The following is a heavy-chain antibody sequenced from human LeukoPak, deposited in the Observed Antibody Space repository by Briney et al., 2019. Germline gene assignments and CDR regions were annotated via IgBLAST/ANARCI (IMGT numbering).Heavy chain of an antibody. CDR3: AREADYDFWSGYV. V-gene: IGHV3-53*05. Sequence: PSETLSLTCAVSGGSISSSNWWSWVRQPPGKGLEWVSVIYSGGSTYYADSVKGRFTISRDNSKNTLYLQMNSLRAEDTAVYYCAREADYDFWSGYVWGQGTLVTVSS. CDR2: IYSGGST. CDR1: GGSISSSNW. J-gene: IGHJ4*02. D-gene: IGHD3-3*01.